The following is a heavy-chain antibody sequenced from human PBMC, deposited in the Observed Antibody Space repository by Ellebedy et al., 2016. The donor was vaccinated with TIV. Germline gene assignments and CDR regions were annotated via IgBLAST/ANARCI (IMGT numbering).Heavy chain of an antibody. D-gene: IGHD1-26*01. V-gene: IGHV3-33*07. J-gene: IGHJ6*03. CDR2: IWNDGINK. Sequence: GGSLRLXXSASGFTFSSYGMFWVRQAPGKGLEWVAVIWNDGINKYHADSVKGRFTISRDNSKNTLYLQMSSLRVDDTAVYYCARAGSGSQWISSFYYYMDVWGKGTTVTVSS. CDR3: ARAGSGSQWISSFYYYMDV. CDR1: GFTFSSYG.